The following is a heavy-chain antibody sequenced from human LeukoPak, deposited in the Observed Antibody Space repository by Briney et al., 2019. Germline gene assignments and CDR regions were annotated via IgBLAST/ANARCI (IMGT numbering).Heavy chain of an antibody. V-gene: IGHV4-39*01. CDR3: ARLCKVTTCAKFDY. D-gene: IGHD4-17*01. J-gene: IGHJ4*02. CDR1: GDFLSSGDYY. Sequence: SETLSLTCTVSGDFLSSGDYYWGWLRQSPGKGLTWIVSIYFTGSTFYNASFESRVTMSVDTSKNPFSLKLRSVTAADTAVCYCARLCKVTTCAKFDYGGERSLVTVPS. CDR2: IYFTGST.